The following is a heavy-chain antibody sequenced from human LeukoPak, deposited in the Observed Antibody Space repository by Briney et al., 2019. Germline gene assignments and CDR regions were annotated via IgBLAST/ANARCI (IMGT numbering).Heavy chain of an antibody. D-gene: IGHD3-3*01. CDR2: INPNSGGT. J-gene: IGHJ3*02. V-gene: IGHV1-2*02. CDR1: GYTFTGYY. CDR3: ARVHLPRNYDLWSGYFRDAFDI. Sequence: GASVKVSCKASGYTFTGYYMHWVRQAPGQGLEWMGWINPNSGGTNYAQKFQGRVTMTRDTSISTAYMELRSLRSDDTAVYYCARVHLPRNYDLWSGYFRDAFDIWGQGTMVTVSS.